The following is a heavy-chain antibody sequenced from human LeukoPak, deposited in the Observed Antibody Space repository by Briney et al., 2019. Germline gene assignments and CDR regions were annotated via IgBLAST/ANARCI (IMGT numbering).Heavy chain of an antibody. J-gene: IGHJ4*02. CDR1: GGSISSGDYY. CDR3: ARGGSTVTTDYFDY. Sequence: PSETLSLTCTVSGGSISSGDYYWSWIRQPPEKGLEWIGYIYYSGSTYYNPSLKSRVTISVDTSKNQFSLKLSSVTAADTAVYYCARGGSTVTTDYFDYWGQGTLVTVSS. D-gene: IGHD4-17*01. V-gene: IGHV4-30-4*01. CDR2: IYYSGST.